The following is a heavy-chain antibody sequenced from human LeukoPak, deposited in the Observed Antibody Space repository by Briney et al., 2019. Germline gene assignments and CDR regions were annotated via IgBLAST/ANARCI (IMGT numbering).Heavy chain of an antibody. CDR3: ARSKAHLSTSWYGNWFDP. D-gene: IGHD2-2*01. CDR2: IYHSGDT. V-gene: IGHV4-38-2*02. Sequence: PSETLSLTCTVSGYSVSSGYYWGWIRQPPGKGLEWIASIYHSGDTYYNPSLRSRVTISLDTSKNQLSLKLSSVTAADTAVYYCARSKAHLSTSWYGNWFDPWGQGTLVTVSS. CDR1: GYSVSSGYY. J-gene: IGHJ5*02.